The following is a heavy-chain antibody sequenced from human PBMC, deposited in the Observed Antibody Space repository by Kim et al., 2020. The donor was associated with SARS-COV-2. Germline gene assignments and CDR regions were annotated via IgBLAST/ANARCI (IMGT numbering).Heavy chain of an antibody. CDR2: ISYDGSNK. D-gene: IGHD3-22*01. CDR3: ARADYYDSSGYYYYYYGMDV. J-gene: IGHJ6*02. V-gene: IGHV3-30*04. CDR1: GFTFSSYA. Sequence: GGSLRLSCAASGFTFSSYAMHWVRQAPGKGLEWVAVISYDGSNKYYADSVKGRFTISRDNSKNTLYLQMNSLRAEDTAVYYCARADYYDSSGYYYYYYGMDVWGQGTTVTVSS.